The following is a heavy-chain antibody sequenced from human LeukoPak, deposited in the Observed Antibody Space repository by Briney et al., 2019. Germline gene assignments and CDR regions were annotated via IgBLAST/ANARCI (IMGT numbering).Heavy chain of an antibody. CDR2: INHSGST. CDR3: ARHFVYYYDSSGYIDY. V-gene: IGHV4-34*01. CDR1: GGSFSVYY. Sequence: PSETLSLTCAVYGGSFSVYYWSWIRQPPGKGLEWIGEINHSGSTNYNPSLKSRVTISVDTFKKHFSLKLSSVTAADTAVYYCARHFVYYYDSSGYIDYWGQGTLVTVSS. D-gene: IGHD3-22*01. J-gene: IGHJ4*02.